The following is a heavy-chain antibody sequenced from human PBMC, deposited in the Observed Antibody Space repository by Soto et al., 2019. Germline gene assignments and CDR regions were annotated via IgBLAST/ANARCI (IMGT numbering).Heavy chain of an antibody. CDR2: IDGSGGAT. D-gene: IGHD3-10*01. J-gene: IGHJ5*01. CDR1: GFTFSSTD. Sequence: EGSLRLSCAASGFTFSSTDMSWVRQAPGKGLEWVSTIDGSGGATYYADSVKGRFTISRDNSKNTLYLQMSSLRADDTAVYYCAKNSGWFNSWGQGTMFTVSS. V-gene: IGHV3-23*01. CDR3: AKNSGWFNS.